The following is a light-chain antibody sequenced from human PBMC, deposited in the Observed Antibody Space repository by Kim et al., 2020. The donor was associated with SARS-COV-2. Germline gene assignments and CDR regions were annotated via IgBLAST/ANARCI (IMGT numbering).Light chain of an antibody. V-gene: IGLV3-21*04. CDR2: YDS. Sequence: VAPGKTARITCGGNNIGSKSVHWYQQKPGQAPVLVIYYDSDRPSGIPERFAGSNSGNTATLTISRVEAGDEADYYCQVWDSSSWVFGGGTQLTVL. J-gene: IGLJ3*02. CDR1: NIGSKS. CDR3: QVWDSSSWV.